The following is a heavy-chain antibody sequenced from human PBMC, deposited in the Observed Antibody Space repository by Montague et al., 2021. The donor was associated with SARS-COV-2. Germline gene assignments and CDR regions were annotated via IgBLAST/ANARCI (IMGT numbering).Heavy chain of an antibody. CDR3: ARVRYYGSGTSLGMDV. CDR1: GGSFSGYY. CDR2: INHSGST. J-gene: IGHJ6*02. D-gene: IGHD3-10*01. V-gene: IGHV4-34*01. Sequence: SETLSLTCAVYGGSFSGYYWSWIRQPPGKGLEWTGEINHSGSTNYNPSLKSRVTISVDTSKNQFSLKLSSVTAADTAVYYCARVRYYGSGTSLGMDVWGQGPTVTAS.